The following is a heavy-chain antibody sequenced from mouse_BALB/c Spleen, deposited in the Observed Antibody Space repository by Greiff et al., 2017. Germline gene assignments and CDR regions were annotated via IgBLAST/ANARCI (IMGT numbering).Heavy chain of an antibody. V-gene: IGHV5-6*01. CDR3: ARRIYDGYVDY. CDR1: GFTFSSYG. J-gene: IGHJ2*01. Sequence: EVHLVESGGDLVKPGGSLKLSCAASGFTFSSYGMSWVRQTPDKRLEWVATISSGGSYTYYPDSVKGRFTISRDNAKNTLYLQMSSLKSEDTAMYYCARRIYDGYVDYWGQGTTLTVSS. D-gene: IGHD2-3*01. CDR2: ISSGGSYT.